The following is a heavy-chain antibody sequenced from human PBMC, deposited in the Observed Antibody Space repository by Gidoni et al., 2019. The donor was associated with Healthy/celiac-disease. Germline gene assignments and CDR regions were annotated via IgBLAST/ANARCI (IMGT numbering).Heavy chain of an antibody. J-gene: IGHJ4*02. V-gene: IGHV2-70*15. D-gene: IGHD6-13*01. CDR2: IDWDDDK. Sequence: QVTLRESGPALVTPTQTLTLTCTFSGFSLSTSGMCVSWIRQPPGKALEWLARIDWDDDKYYSTSLKTRLTISKDTSKNQVVLTMTNMDPVDTATYYCARIVIAAAGTTFDYWGQGTLVTVSS. CDR1: GFSLSTSGMC. CDR3: ARIVIAAAGTTFDY.